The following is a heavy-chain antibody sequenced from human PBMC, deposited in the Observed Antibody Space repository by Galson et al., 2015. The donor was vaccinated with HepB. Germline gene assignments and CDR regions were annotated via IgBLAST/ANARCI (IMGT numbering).Heavy chain of an antibody. J-gene: IGHJ6*02. CDR3: ARALRRNTWSHIYYYGLAI. CDR2: ISSSGRRE. D-gene: IGHD6-13*01. V-gene: IGHV3-30*04. CDR1: GFAFSSYT. Sequence: SLRLSCAASGFAFSSYTMLWVRQAPGGGLEWVALISSSGRREYYADSVRGRFTISRDDSRNTLFLQINSLRRDDTAVYHCARALRRNTWSHIYYYGLAIWGPGTTVTVS.